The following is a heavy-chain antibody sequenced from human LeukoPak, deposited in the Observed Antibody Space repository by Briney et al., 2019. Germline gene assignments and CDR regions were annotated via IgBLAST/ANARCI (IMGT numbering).Heavy chain of an antibody. CDR2: INPNSGVT. CDR1: GYTFTGYY. V-gene: IGHV1-2*06. Sequence: ASVKVSCKASGYTFTGYYMHWVRQAPGQGLEWMGLINPNSGVTNYAQKSQGRVTMTRDTSISAAYMELSRLRSDDTAVYYCARGEIVGATKLKIMPDYWGQGTLVTVSS. J-gene: IGHJ4*02. D-gene: IGHD1-26*01. CDR3: ARGEIVGATKLKIMPDY.